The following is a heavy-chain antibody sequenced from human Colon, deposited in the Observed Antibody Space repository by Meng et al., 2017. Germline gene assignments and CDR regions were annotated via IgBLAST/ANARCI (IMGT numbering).Heavy chain of an antibody. CDR3: ARASRVLGGFDY. CDR1: GYTFTNYY. V-gene: IGHV1-46*01. Sequence: ASVKVSCKASGYTFTNYYMHWVRQAPGQGLEWMGIINTSVGYTSHAQKFQGRVTMTRDTSTSTVHMEVSSLRSAVTAVYYCARASRVLGGFDYWGQGTLVTVSS. J-gene: IGHJ4*02. CDR2: INTSVGYT. D-gene: IGHD3-16*01.